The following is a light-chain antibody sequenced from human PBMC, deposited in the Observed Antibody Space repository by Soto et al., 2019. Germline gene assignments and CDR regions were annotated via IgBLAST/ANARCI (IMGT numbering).Light chain of an antibody. CDR1: TSDGGDNDY. Sequence: QSVLTQPASVSGSPGQSSTISCTGTTSDGGDNDYGSWYQQHPGKAPKLMIYDVSNRPSGVSNRFSGSKSGTTASLTISGLQPEAEADYYCSSYTSSTPVFGAGTKVTVL. CDR2: DVS. J-gene: IGLJ1*01. CDR3: SSYTSSTPV. V-gene: IGLV2-14*03.